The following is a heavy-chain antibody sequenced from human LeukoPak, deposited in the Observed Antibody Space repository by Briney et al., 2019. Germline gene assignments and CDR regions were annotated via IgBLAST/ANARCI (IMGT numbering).Heavy chain of an antibody. D-gene: IGHD3-10*01. CDR3: AKGTQRGNSGWGYFIDY. CDR2: INWNSGSI. CDR1: GFTFDEYV. J-gene: IGHJ4*02. V-gene: IGHV3-9*01. Sequence: PGGSLRLSCAASGFTFDEYVMHWVRQAPGKGLEWVSGINWNSGSIDYADSVKGRFTISRDNAKNFLYVQMNNLRAEDTALYYCAKGTQRGNSGWGYFIDYWGQGTLVTVSS.